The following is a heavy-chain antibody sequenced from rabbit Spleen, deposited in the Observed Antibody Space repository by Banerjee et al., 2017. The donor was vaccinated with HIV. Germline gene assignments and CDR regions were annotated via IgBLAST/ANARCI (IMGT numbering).Heavy chain of an antibody. J-gene: IGHJ4*01. CDR2: IYPDGSGST. Sequence: QSLEESGGDMVKPGASLTLTCTASGFSFSSSYYICWVRQAPGKGPEWIGCIYPDGSGSTAYANWAKGRFTISKASSATVTLQMTSLTAADTATYFCARDVHSSYLFNLWGPGTLVTVS. V-gene: IGHV1S40*01. CDR1: GFSFSSSYY. CDR3: ARDVHSSYLFNL. D-gene: IGHD8-1*01.